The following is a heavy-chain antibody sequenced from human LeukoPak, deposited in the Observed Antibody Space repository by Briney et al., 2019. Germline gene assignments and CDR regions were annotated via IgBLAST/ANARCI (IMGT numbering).Heavy chain of an antibody. J-gene: IGHJ4*02. CDR3: AKHLVVVTASPFDY. V-gene: IGHV3-23*01. D-gene: IGHD2-21*02. CDR2: ISGSGGST. CDR1: GFTFSSYA. Sequence: GRSLRLSCAASGFTFSSYAMSWVRQAPGKGLEWVSTISGSGGSTYYADSVKGRFTISRDNSKNTLYLQMNSLRAEDTAVYYCAKHLVVVTASPFDYWGQGTLVTVSS.